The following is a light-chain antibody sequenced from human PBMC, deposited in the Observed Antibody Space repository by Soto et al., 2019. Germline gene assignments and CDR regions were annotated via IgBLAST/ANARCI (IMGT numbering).Light chain of an antibody. CDR3: LQDYNYPWT. CDR1: QGIRND. Sequence: AIQMTQSPSSLSASVGDRVTITCRASQGIRNDLGWYQQKPGKAPKLLIYAASSLESGVPTRFSGSASGTDFTLTISSLQPEDFATYYCLQDYNYPWTFGQGTKVEIK. CDR2: AAS. J-gene: IGKJ1*01. V-gene: IGKV1-6*01.